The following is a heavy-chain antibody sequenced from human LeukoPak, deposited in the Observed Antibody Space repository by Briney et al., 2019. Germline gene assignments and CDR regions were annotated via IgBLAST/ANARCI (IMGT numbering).Heavy chain of an antibody. V-gene: IGHV4-34*01. CDR2: INHSGST. CDR1: GGPFSGYY. J-gene: IGHJ4*02. Sequence: SETLSLTCAVYGGPFSGYYWSWIRQPPGKGLEWIGEINHSGSTNYNPSLKSRVTISVDTSKNQFSLKLSSVTAADTAVYYCARRYGSPDFDYWGQGTLVTVSS. CDR3: ARRYGSPDFDY. D-gene: IGHD1-26*01.